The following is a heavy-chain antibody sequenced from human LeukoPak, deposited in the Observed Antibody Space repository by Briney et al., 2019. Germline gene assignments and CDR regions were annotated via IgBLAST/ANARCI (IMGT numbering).Heavy chain of an antibody. V-gene: IGHV4-59*12. D-gene: IGHD3-10*01. Sequence: SETLSLTCTVSGGSISSYYWSWIRQPPGKGLEWVGYIYYSGSTNYNPSLKSRVTISVDTSKNQFSLKLSSVTAADTAVYYCASTFKTYGSGSYDYWGQGTLVTVSS. CDR2: IYYSGST. CDR3: ASTFKTYGSGSYDY. CDR1: GGSISSYY. J-gene: IGHJ4*02.